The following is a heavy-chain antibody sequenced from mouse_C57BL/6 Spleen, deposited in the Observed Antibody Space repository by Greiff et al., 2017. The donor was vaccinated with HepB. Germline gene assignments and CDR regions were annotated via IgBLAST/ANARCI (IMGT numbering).Heavy chain of an antibody. CDR3: TRDEGTTVVGYFDY. D-gene: IGHD1-1*01. Sequence: EVHLVESGEGLVKPGGSLKLSCAASGFTFSSYAMSWVRQTPEKRLEWVAYISSGGDYIYYADTVKGRFTISRDNARNTLYLQMSSLKSEDTAMYYCTRDEGTTVVGYFDYWGQGTTLTVSS. CDR2: ISSGGDYI. V-gene: IGHV5-9-1*02. CDR1: GFTFSSYA. J-gene: IGHJ2*01.